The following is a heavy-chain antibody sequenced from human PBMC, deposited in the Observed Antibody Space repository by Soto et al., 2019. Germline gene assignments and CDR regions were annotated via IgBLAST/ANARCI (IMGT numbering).Heavy chain of an antibody. D-gene: IGHD4-4*01. Sequence: EVQLVESGGGLVKPGGSLRLSCAASGFTFNNAWMNWVRQAPGKGLEWVGRIRSKADGGTTDYAAPVKDRFTISRDDSKKTLHLQMNSLKTEDTAVYYCTTETDYSNYFEYWGQGTLVTVSS. CDR2: IRSKADGGTT. CDR1: GFTFNNAW. V-gene: IGHV3-15*07. J-gene: IGHJ4*02. CDR3: TTETDYSNYFEY.